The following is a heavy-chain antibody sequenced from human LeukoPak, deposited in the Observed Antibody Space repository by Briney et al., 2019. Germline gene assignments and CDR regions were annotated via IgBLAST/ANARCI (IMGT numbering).Heavy chain of an antibody. J-gene: IGHJ4*02. V-gene: IGHV3-23*01. D-gene: IGHD6-13*01. CDR1: GFTFSSYS. Sequence: GGSLRLSCAASGFTFSSYSMNWVRQAPGEGLEWVSAITGSGDGTIYADSVKGRFTISRDNSRNTLYLQMSSLRAEDTAVYYCAKEIAAVGKGVFAHWGQGTLVTVSS. CDR2: ITGSGDGT. CDR3: AKEIAAVGKGVFAH.